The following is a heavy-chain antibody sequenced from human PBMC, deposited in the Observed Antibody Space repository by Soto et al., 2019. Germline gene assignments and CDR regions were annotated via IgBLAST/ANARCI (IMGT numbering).Heavy chain of an antibody. CDR3: ATLYYDFWSGYPTGMDV. CDR2: ISSSGSYT. Sequence: GSLRLSCAASGFTFSDYYMSWIRQAPGKGLEWVSYISSSGSYTNYADSVKGRFTISRDNAKNSVFLQMNSLRAEDTAVYYCATLYYDFWSGYPTGMDVWGQGTTVTVSS. J-gene: IGHJ6*02. CDR1: GFTFSDYY. D-gene: IGHD3-3*01. V-gene: IGHV3-11*06.